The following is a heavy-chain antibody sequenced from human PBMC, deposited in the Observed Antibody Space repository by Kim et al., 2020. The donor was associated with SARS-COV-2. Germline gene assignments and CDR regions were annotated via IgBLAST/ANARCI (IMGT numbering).Heavy chain of an antibody. Sequence: SETLSLTCTVSGGSISSSSYYWGWVRQPPGKGLEWIGCFYYSGSTYYDPSLKSRVTISVDTSKNQFSLKRSAVTAADTAVYYCDRYSSSWYTNWFDPWGQGTLVTVSS. CDR3: DRYSSSWYTNWFDP. CDR2: FYYSGST. D-gene: IGHD6-13*01. J-gene: IGHJ5*02. V-gene: IGHV4-39*01. CDR1: GGSISSSSYY.